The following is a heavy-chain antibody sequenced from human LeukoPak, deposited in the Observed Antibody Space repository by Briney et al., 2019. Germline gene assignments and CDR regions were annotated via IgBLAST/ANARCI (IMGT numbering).Heavy chain of an antibody. Sequence: GGSLRLSCLASRFTHSSYDSNWVSQAQGKGLEWDSYISSSGSTIYYADSVKGRFTISRHNAKNSLYLQMNSLRAEDTAVYYCARGGELWVWSNWFDPWGQGTLVTVSS. D-gene: IGHD3-3*01. V-gene: IGHV3-48*03. J-gene: IGHJ5*02. CDR1: RFTHSSYD. CDR3: ARGGELWVWSNWFDP. CDR2: ISSSGSTI.